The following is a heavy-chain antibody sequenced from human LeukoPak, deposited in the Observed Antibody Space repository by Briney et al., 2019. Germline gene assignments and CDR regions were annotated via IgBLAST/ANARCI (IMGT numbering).Heavy chain of an antibody. V-gene: IGHV3-23*01. CDR3: AKDRGGIVVVVAATVDY. CDR2: ISGSGGGT. Sequence: GGSLRLSCAASGFTFSSYAMSWVRQAPGKGLEWVSAISGSGGGTYYADSVKGRFTISRDNSKNTLYLQMNSLRAEDTAVYYCAKDRGGIVVVVAATVDYWGQGTLVTVSS. D-gene: IGHD2-15*01. CDR1: GFTFSSYA. J-gene: IGHJ4*02.